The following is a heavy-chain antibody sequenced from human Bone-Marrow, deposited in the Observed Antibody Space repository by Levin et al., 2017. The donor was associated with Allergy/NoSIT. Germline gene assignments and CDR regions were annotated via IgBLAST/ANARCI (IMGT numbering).Heavy chain of an antibody. D-gene: IGHD1-14*01. CDR1: GFSLSLSGEG. J-gene: IGHJ4*02. Sequence: SGPTLVKPTQTLTLTCTFSGFSLSLSGEGVAWIRQPPGKALEWLALIYWNDHKLYSPSLKSRVTVAKDTSKNQAFLTITNVDPVDTATYYCALTRRWDRDLITVENWGRGTLVTVSS. CDR2: IYWNDHK. CDR3: ALTRRWDRDLITVEN. V-gene: IGHV2-5*01.